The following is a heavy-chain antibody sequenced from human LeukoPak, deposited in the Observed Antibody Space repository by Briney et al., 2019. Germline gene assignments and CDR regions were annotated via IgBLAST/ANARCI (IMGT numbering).Heavy chain of an antibody. V-gene: IGHV3-23*01. J-gene: IGHJ4*02. CDR3: ATKTSYGDRYFDY. CDR2: ISPTTGTT. CDR1: GFTFSSYA. D-gene: IGHD4-17*01. Sequence: GGSLRLSCAASGFTFSSYAMSWIRQAPGKGLEWLSAISPTTGTTFYADSVKGRFTISRDNSKNTLYLQMNSLRAEDTGIYYCATKTSYGDRYFDYWGQGTLVTVSS.